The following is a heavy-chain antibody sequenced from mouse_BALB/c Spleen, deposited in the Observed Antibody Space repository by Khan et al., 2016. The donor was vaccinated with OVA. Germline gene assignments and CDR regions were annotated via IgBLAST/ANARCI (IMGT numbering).Heavy chain of an antibody. CDR1: GYTFSTYW. CDR3: ARDRMDY. J-gene: IGHJ2*01. V-gene: IGHV1-7*01. Sequence: QVQLKQSGADLAKPAASVKMSCKASGYTFSTYWIHWVNQRPGQGLEWIGYINPSSGYTYYNQTFNDKATLTTDKSSSTAYMQLSSLTSEDSADYYCARDRMDYWGQGTTLTVSS. CDR2: INPSSGYT.